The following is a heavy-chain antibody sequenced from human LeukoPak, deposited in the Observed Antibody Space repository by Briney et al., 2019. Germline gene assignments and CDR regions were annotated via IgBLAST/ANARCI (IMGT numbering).Heavy chain of an antibody. CDR3: ARDLGWEIVVADLDY. CDR1: GYTFTSYG. J-gene: IGHJ4*02. D-gene: IGHD3-22*01. Sequence: GASVKVSCKASGYTFTSYGISWVRQAPGQGLEWMGWISAYNGNTNYAQKLQGRVTMTTDTSTSTAYMELRSLRSDDTAVYYCARDLGWEIVVADLDYWGQGTLVTVSS. V-gene: IGHV1-18*01. CDR2: ISAYNGNT.